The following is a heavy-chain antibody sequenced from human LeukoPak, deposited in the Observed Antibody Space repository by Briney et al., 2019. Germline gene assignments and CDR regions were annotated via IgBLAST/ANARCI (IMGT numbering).Heavy chain of an antibody. Sequence: GGSLRLSCAASGFTFSSYGMHWVRQAPGKGLEWVAVIWYDGSNKYYADSVKGRFTISRDNSKNTLYLQVNSLRAEDTAVYYCARCQRGVSSGWYWIDYWGQGTLVTVSS. D-gene: IGHD6-19*01. CDR2: IWYDGSNK. V-gene: IGHV3-33*01. CDR3: ARCQRGVSSGWYWIDY. CDR1: GFTFSSYG. J-gene: IGHJ4*02.